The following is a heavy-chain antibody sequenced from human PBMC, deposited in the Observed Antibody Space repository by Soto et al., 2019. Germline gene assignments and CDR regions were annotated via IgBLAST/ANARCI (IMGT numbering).Heavy chain of an antibody. Sequence: QVPLVQSGAEVKKPGASVKVSCKASGYTFTSYGISWVRQAPGQGLEWMGWISAYNGNTNYAQKLQGRVTMTTDRSTSKAYMELRSLRSDNTAVYYCASSDRLVDDAFDIWGQGTMVTVSS. V-gene: IGHV1-18*01. CDR1: GYTFTSYG. D-gene: IGHD2-21*01. CDR3: ASSDRLVDDAFDI. CDR2: ISAYNGNT. J-gene: IGHJ3*02.